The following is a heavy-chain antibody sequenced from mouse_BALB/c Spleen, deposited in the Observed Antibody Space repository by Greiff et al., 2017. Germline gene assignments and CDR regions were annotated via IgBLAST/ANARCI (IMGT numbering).Heavy chain of an antibody. CDR2: IDPANGNT. D-gene: IGHD1-3*01. Sequence: VQLKESGAELVKPGASVKLSCTASGFNIKDTYMHWVKQRPEQGLEWIGRIDPANGNTKYDPKFQGKATITADTSSNTAYLQLSSLTSEDTAVYYCARKWNYAMDYWGQGTSVTVSS. J-gene: IGHJ4*01. CDR1: GFNIKDTY. V-gene: IGHV14-3*02. CDR3: ARKWNYAMDY.